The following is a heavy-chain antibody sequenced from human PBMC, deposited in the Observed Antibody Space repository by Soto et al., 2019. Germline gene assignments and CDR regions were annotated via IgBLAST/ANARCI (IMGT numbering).Heavy chain of an antibody. CDR1: GFTFSGYW. J-gene: IGHJ3*02. V-gene: IGHV3-7*04. CDR3: ARGAGSYFRRVVGAFDI. CDR2: IKQDGSEK. D-gene: IGHD3-10*01. Sequence: ESLRLSCAASGFTFSGYWMTWVRQAPGKGLEWVANIKQDGSEKFYVDSVKGRFTISRANAKNSLYMQMNSLRAEDTAVYYCARGAGSYFRRVVGAFDIWGQGTMVTVS.